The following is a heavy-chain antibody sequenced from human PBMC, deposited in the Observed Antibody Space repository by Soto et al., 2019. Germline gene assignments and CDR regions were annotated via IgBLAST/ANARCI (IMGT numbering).Heavy chain of an antibody. J-gene: IGHJ2*01. CDR2: FDPEDGET. D-gene: IGHD3-3*01. V-gene: IGHV1-24*01. Sequence: ASVKVSCKVSGYTLTELSMHWVRQAPGKGLEWMGGFDPEDGETTYAQKFQGRVTMTEDTSTDTAYMELSSLRSEDTAVYYCATWAIFGVSNSDGYFDLWGRGTLVTVSS. CDR1: GYTLTELS. CDR3: ATWAIFGVSNSDGYFDL.